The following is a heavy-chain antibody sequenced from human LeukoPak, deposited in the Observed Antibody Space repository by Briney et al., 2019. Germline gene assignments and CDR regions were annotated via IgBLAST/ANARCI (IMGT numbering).Heavy chain of an antibody. D-gene: IGHD3-10*01. V-gene: IGHV4-34*01. CDR3: ARGYYGSGT. CDR1: GGSFSGYY. CDR2: INHSGST. Sequence: SETLSLTCAVYGGSFSGYYWSWIRQPPGKGLEWIGEINHSGSTNYNPSLKSRVTISVDTSKNQFSLKLSSVTAADTAVYYCARGYYGSGTWGQGTLVTVSS. J-gene: IGHJ4*02.